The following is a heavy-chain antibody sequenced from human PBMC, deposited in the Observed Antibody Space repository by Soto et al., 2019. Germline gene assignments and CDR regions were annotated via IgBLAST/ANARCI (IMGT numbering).Heavy chain of an antibody. J-gene: IGHJ3*02. D-gene: IGHD2-15*01. CDR3: AKDPCCSGTSCYSKAFAI. Sequence: EAQLLESGGGLVRPGGSLRLSCAASGFTFSSYGMPWVRQAPGKGLEWVSVISGDGDSSDYADSVTGRFTISRDNSSSTLYMQMNSLRVKNTAVYYWAKDPCCSGTSCYSKAFAIWGQGTVVTVSS. CDR2: ISGDGDSS. CDR1: GFTFSSYG. V-gene: IGHV3-23*01.